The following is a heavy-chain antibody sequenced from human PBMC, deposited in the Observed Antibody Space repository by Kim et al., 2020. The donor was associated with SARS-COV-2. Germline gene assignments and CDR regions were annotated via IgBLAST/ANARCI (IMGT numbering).Heavy chain of an antibody. CDR3: ARPVVSPLYNWFDP. J-gene: IGHJ5*02. Sequence: NPSLKSRVTMSVDTSKNQFSLKLSSVTAADTAVYYCARPVVSPLYNWFDPWGQGTLVTVSS. V-gene: IGHV4-39*01. D-gene: IGHD2-15*01.